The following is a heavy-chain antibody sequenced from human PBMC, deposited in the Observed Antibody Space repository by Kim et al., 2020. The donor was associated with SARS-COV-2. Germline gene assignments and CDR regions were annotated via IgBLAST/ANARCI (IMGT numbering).Heavy chain of an antibody. CDR3: AREIYSSSSVVFDY. Sequence: NPSLKSRVTISVDKSKNQFSLKLSSVTAADTAVYYCAREIYSSSSVVFDYWGQGTLVTVSS. J-gene: IGHJ4*02. D-gene: IGHD6-6*01. V-gene: IGHV4-4*02.